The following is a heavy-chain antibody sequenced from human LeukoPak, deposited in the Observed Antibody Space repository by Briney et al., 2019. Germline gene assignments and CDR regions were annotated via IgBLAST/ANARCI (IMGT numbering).Heavy chain of an antibody. CDR1: GFTFSSYA. J-gene: IGHJ4*02. D-gene: IGHD3-16*02. V-gene: IGHV3-23*01. CDR2: ISGSGGST. CDR3: AKLPWGSYRYNPLDY. Sequence: PGGSLRLSCAASGFTFSSYAMSWIRQAPGKGLEWVSAISGSGGSTYYADSVKGRFTISRDNSKNTLYLQMNSLRAEDTAVYYCAKLPWGSYRYNPLDYSGQGTLVPVSS.